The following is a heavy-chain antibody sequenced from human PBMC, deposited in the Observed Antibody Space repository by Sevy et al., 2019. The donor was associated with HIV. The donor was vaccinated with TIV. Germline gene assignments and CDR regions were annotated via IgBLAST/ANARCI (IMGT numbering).Heavy chain of an antibody. V-gene: IGHV3-11*01. D-gene: IGHD6-13*01. J-gene: IGHJ4*02. CDR3: AGATAATDKENYFDY. CDR1: GFTFSDFH. CDR2: ISGSGHTI. Sequence: GGSLRLSCAASGFTFSDFHMSWIRQAPGRGLEWVSYISGSGHTIYYTDSVKGRFTISRDNAKNSLYPQTNSLRAEDTAVYYCAGATAATDKENYFDYWGQGALVTVSS.